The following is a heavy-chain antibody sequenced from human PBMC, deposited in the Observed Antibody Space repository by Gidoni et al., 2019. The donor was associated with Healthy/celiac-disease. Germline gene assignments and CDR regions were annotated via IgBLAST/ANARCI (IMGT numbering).Heavy chain of an antibody. CDR3: ARLGDIVVVVAATPHYYGMDV. CDR2: IYPGDSDT. V-gene: IGHV5-51*01. J-gene: IGHJ6*04. Sequence: EVQLVQSGAEVKKPGESLKISCKGSGYSFTSYWIGWLRQMPGKGLEWMGIIYPGDSDTSYSPSFQGQVTISADKSISTAYLQWSSLKASDTAMYYCARLGDIVVVVAATPHYYGMDVWGKGTTVTVSS. CDR1: GYSFTSYW. D-gene: IGHD2-15*01.